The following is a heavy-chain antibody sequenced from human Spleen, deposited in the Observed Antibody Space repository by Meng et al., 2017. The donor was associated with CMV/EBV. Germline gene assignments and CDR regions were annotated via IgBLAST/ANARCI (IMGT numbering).Heavy chain of an antibody. CDR3: AREKTSSNKNWFDP. CDR2: ISHSGNT. Sequence: SQTLSLTCAVYGGSFSGYYWSWIRQPPGKGLEWIGEISHSGNTNYNPSLKSRVAISVDMSKNHLSLKLRSVIAADTAVYYCAREKTSSNKNWFDPWGQGTLVTVS. V-gene: IGHV4-34*01. J-gene: IGHJ5*02. D-gene: IGHD4-11*01. CDR1: GGSFSGYY.